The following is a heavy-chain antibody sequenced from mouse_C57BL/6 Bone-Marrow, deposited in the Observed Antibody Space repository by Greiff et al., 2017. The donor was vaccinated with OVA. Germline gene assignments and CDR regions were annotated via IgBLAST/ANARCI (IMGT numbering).Heavy chain of an antibody. V-gene: IGHV1-64*01. CDR2: IHPNSGST. CDR3: ATAYYGTVWYFDD. CDR1: GYTFTSYW. Sequence: QVQLQQPGAELVKPGASVKLSCKASGYTFTSYWMHWVKQRPGQGLEWIGMIHPNSGSTNYNEKFKSKATLTVDKSSSTAYMQLSSLTSEDSAVYYGATAYYGTVWYFDDWGTGTTVTGSS. J-gene: IGHJ1*03. D-gene: IGHD2-10*01.